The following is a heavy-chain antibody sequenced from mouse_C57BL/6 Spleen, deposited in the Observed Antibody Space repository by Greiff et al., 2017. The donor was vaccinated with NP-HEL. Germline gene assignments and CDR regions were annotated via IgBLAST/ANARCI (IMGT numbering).Heavy chain of an antibody. Sequence: VQLKQSGPELVKPGASVKIPCKASGYTFTDYNMDWVKQSHGKSLEWIGDINPNNGGTIYNQKFKGKATLTVDKSSSTAYMELRSLTSEDTAVYYCARPLDWYFDVWGTGTTVTVSS. CDR2: INPNNGGT. J-gene: IGHJ1*03. CDR3: ARPLDWYFDV. CDR1: GYTFTDYN. V-gene: IGHV1-18*01.